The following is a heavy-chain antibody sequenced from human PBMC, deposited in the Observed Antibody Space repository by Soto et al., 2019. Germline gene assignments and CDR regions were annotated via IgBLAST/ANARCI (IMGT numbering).Heavy chain of an antibody. V-gene: IGHV4-39*01. J-gene: IGHJ4*02. CDR3: ARHPNYYDSSGYYPHFDY. CDR2: IYYSGST. D-gene: IGHD3-22*01. Sequence: PSETLSLTCTVSGGSISSGGYYWSWIRQHPGKGLEWIGSIYYSGSTYYNPSLKSRVTISVDTSKNQFSLKLSSVTAADTAVYYCARHPNYYDSSGYYPHFDYWGQGTLVTVSS. CDR1: GGSISSGGYY.